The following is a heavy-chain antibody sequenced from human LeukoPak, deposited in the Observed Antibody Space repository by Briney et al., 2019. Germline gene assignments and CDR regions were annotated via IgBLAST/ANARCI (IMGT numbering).Heavy chain of an antibody. Sequence: ASVKVSCKASGYTFTSHYMHWVRQAPGQGLEWMGIINPSGGSTSYAQKFQGRVTMTRDTSTSTVYMELSSLRSEDTAVYYCAATDRFLDPNWSKRQISTGSRFDYWGQGTLVTVSS. CDR1: GYTFTSHY. D-gene: IGHD3-3*01. CDR2: INPSGGST. V-gene: IGHV1-46*01. CDR3: AATDRFLDPNWSKRQISTGSRFDY. J-gene: IGHJ4*02.